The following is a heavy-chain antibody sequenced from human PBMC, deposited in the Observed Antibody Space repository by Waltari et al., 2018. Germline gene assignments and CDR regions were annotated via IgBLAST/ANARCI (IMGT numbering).Heavy chain of an antibody. CDR3: ARNQYWAFDY. D-gene: IGHD2-15*01. Sequence: EVQLLESGGGLVQPGGSLSLSCAASGFPFSSHAMIWVRQAPGKGLEWVSTITNGDGDTYYADSVKGRFTMSRDNSMNTLYLRMNSLRVEDTAIYYCARNQYWAFDYWGQGTLVTVSS. J-gene: IGHJ4*02. CDR1: GFPFSSHA. CDR2: ITNGDGDT. V-gene: IGHV3-23*01.